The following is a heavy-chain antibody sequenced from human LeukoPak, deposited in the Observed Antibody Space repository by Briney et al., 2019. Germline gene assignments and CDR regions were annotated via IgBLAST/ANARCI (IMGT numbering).Heavy chain of an antibody. J-gene: IGHJ6*03. CDR2: IKQDGSEK. V-gene: IGHV3-7*01. Sequence: PGGSLRLSCAASGFTFSSYCMSWVRQAPGKGLEWVANIKQDGSEKYYVDSVKGRFTISRDNAKNSLYLQMNSLRAEDTAVYYCARAARGYCSGGSCLFYYYYYYMDVWGKGTTVTVSS. CDR3: ARAARGYCSGGSCLFYYYYYYMDV. D-gene: IGHD2-15*01. CDR1: GFTFSSYC.